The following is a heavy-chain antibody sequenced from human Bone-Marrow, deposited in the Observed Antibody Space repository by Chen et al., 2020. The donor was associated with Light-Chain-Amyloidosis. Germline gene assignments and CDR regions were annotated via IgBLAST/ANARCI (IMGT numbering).Heavy chain of an antibody. CDR3: ARDRNGYNYGVDY. V-gene: IGHV3-74*01. CDR1: GFTFSRYW. CDR2: INDNGGST. D-gene: IGHD5-12*01. J-gene: IGHJ4*02. Sequence: EVQLVESGGGLVQPGGSLRLSCEASGFTFSRYWMNWVRQAPGKGLAWVSRINDNGGSTTSADSVRGRFTISRDNAKNTLYLQMNSLRPEDTAVYYCARDRNGYNYGVDYWGQGTLVTVSS.